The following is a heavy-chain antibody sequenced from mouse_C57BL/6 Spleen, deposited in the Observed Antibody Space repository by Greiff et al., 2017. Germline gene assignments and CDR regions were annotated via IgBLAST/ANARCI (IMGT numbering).Heavy chain of an antibody. V-gene: IGHV2-9*01. J-gene: IGHJ4*01. Sequence: QVQLKESGPGLVAPSQSLSITCTVSGFSLTSYGVDWVRQTPGKGLEWLGVIWGGGSTNYNSALMSRLSISKDNSKSQVFLKMNMLQTDDTAMYYCAKEAGNYCGSYAMDYWGQGTSVTVSS. CDR2: IWGGGST. CDR3: AKEAGNYCGSYAMDY. CDR1: GFSLTSYG. D-gene: IGHD1-1*01.